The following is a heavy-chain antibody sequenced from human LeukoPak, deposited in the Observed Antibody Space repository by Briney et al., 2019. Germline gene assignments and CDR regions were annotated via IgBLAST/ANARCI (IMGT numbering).Heavy chain of an antibody. V-gene: IGHV3-21*01. J-gene: IGHJ4*02. Sequence: NPGGSLRLSCAASGFTFSSYSMNWVRQAPGKGLEWASSISSSSSYIYYADSVKGRFTISRDNAKNSLYLQMNSLRAEDTAVYYCARWGYGSGSYYPFDYWGQGTLVTVSS. D-gene: IGHD3-10*01. CDR1: GFTFSSYS. CDR2: ISSSSSYI. CDR3: ARWGYGSGSYYPFDY.